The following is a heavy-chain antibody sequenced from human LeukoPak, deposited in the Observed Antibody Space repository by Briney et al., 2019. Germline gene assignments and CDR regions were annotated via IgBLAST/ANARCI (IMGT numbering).Heavy chain of an antibody. CDR2: ISGSGGST. J-gene: IGHJ4*02. D-gene: IGHD3-22*01. CDR3: AKDPYYYDSSGQIDY. V-gene: IGHV3-23*01. Sequence: GGSLRLSSAASGFTFSSYAMSWVRQAPGKGLEWVSAISGSGGSTYYADSVKGRFTISRDNSKNTLYLQMNSLRAEDTAVYYCAKDPYYYDSSGQIDYWGQGTLVTVSS. CDR1: GFTFSSYA.